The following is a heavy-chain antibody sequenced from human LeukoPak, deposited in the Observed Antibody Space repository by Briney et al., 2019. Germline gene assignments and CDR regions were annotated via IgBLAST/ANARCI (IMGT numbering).Heavy chain of an antibody. CDR2: ISYDGSNK. CDR3: ARDRIVGAVAFDY. V-gene: IGHV3-30*04. CDR1: GFTFSSYA. D-gene: IGHD1-26*01. Sequence: PGRSLRLSCAASGFTFSSYAMHWVRQAPGKGLEWVAVISYDGSNKYYADSVKGRFTISRDNSKNTLYLQMNSLRAEDTAVYYCARDRIVGAVAFDYWGQGTLVTVSS. J-gene: IGHJ4*02.